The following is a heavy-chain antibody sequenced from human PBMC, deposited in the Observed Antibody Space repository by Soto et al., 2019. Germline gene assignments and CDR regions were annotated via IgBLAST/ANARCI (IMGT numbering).Heavy chain of an antibody. CDR2: ISYDGSNK. V-gene: IGHV3-30*18. CDR1: GFTFSSYG. D-gene: IGHD3-3*02. J-gene: IGHJ4*02. CDR3: AKDSPAF. Sequence: GGSLKLSCAASGFTFSSYGMHWVRQAPGKGLEWVAVISYDGSNKYYADTVKGRFTNSRDNSKNTLYLQMNGLRAEDTAVYYCAKDSPAFWGQGTLVTVSS.